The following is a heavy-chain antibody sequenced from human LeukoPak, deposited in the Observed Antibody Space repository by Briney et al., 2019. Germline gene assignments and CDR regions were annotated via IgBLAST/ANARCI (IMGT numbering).Heavy chain of an antibody. J-gene: IGHJ4*02. CDR3: ARRSTGGWSYRDS. Sequence: PSETLSLTCHISGGSISSSDYYWGWIRQAPGKGLEWIGSIYYGGDTSYKSSLKSRFTISVDTSEAQFFLNLRSVTAADTAVYYCARRSTGGWSYRDSWGQGTLVLVSS. V-gene: IGHV4-39*01. D-gene: IGHD6-19*01. CDR2: IYYGGDT. CDR1: GGSISSSDYY.